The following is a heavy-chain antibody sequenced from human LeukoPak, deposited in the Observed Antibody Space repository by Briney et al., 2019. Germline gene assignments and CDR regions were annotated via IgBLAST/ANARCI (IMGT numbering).Heavy chain of an antibody. J-gene: IGHJ4*02. Sequence: TLSLTCTVSGGSISSGSYYWSWIRQPAGKGLEWIGRIYTSGSTNYNPSLESRVTISLDTSENHFSLKLSSVTAADTAVYYCARVTTGGYYNYWGQGTLVTVSS. D-gene: IGHD3-22*01. CDR3: ARVTTGGYYNY. CDR2: IYTSGST. V-gene: IGHV4-61*02. CDR1: GGSISSGSYY.